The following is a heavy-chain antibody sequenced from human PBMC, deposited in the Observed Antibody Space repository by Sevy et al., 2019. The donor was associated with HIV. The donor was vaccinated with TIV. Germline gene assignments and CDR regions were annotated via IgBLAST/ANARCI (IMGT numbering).Heavy chain of an antibody. CDR2: ISYSGNT. Sequence: SETLSLTCIVSGDSISSSSYYWGWIRQPTGKRLEWIASISYSGNTYYNPSLKSRTTMSIDTSKNQFFLTLNSVTAPDAAVYYCARSNPYYDFWSGYMTSGYFDFWGPGTLVTVSS. CDR3: ARSNPYYDFWSGYMTSGYFDF. D-gene: IGHD3-3*01. J-gene: IGHJ4*02. CDR1: GDSISSSSYY. V-gene: IGHV4-39*01.